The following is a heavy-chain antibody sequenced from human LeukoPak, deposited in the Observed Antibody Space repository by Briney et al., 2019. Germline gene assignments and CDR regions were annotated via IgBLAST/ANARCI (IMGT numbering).Heavy chain of an antibody. CDR3: ARDMGSSGWPGYGMDV. CDR1: GYTLIGYY. CDR2: INPNSGGT. V-gene: IGHV1-2*04. Sequence: GASVKVSCKASGYTLIGYYMHWVRQAPGQGLEWMGWINPNSGGTNYAQKFQGWVTMTRDTSISTAYMELSRLRSDDTAVYYCARDMGSSGWPGYGMDVWGQGTTVTVSS. D-gene: IGHD6-19*01. J-gene: IGHJ6*02.